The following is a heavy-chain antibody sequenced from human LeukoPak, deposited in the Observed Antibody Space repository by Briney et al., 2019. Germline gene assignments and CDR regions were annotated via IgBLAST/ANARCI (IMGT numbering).Heavy chain of an antibody. Sequence: GASVKVSCKASGYTFTGYFMHWVRQAPGQGLEWMGWINPNSGGTNYAQKFQGRVTMTRDTSISTAYLELSGLRSDDTAVYYCARGFCSGGYCYSFDYWGQGTLVTVSS. CDR3: ARGFCSGGYCYSFDY. CDR1: GYTFTGYF. V-gene: IGHV1-2*02. D-gene: IGHD2-15*01. J-gene: IGHJ4*02. CDR2: INPNSGGT.